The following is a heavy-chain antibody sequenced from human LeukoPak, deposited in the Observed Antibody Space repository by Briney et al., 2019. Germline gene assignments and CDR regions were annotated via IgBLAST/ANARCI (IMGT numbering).Heavy chain of an antibody. J-gene: IGHJ4*02. CDR1: GESFSGYY. CDR3: ARYRSTRSFDY. CDR2: IYYSGST. Sequence: SDTLSLTCAVYGESFSGYYWSWIRQPPGKGLEWIGYIYYSGSTNYNPSRKSRVTISVDTSKNQFSLKLSSVTAADTAVYYCARYRSTRSFDYWGQGTLVTVSS. D-gene: IGHD5/OR15-5a*01. V-gene: IGHV4-59*07.